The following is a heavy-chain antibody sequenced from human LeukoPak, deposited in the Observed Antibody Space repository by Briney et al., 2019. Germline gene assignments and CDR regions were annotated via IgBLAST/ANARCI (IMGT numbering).Heavy chain of an antibody. Sequence: SGPTLVKPTQTLTLTCTFSGFSLSTSGVGVGWIRQPPGKALEWLALTYWDDDKRYSPSLKSRLTITKDTSKNQVVLTMTNMDPVDTATYYCAHSGPAAMYGVLLGYYYYGMDVWGQGTTVTVSS. CDR1: GFSLSTSGVG. CDR2: TYWDDDK. J-gene: IGHJ6*02. V-gene: IGHV2-5*02. CDR3: AHSGPAAMYGVLLGYYYYGMDV. D-gene: IGHD2-2*01.